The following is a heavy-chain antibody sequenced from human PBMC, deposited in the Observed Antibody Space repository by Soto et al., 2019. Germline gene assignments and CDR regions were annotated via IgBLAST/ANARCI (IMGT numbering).Heavy chain of an antibody. J-gene: IGHJ6*02. CDR3: ARVVYYYYGMDV. Sequence: PWVPQKSSCSVAGYSLTICWGGWVRKMPGKGLEWMGIIYPGDSDTRYSASFQGQVTISADKSISTAYLQWSSLKASDTAMYYCARVVYYYYGMDVWGQGTTVTVSS. CDR2: IYPGDSDT. V-gene: IGHV5-51*01. CDR1: GYSLTICW. D-gene: IGHD2-15*01.